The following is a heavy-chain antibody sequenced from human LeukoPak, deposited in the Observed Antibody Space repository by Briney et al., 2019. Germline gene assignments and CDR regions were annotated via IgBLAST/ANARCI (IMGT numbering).Heavy chain of an antibody. Sequence: SGTLSLTCTVSGGTISTYYWSWIRQPPGKQLEWIGYISYGGATSYNPSLKRRVTISVNSPNNYFPLRLTSLTASDTVLDYCARHGGTIDYFDYWGPGSLVTVSS. CDR2: ISYGGAT. CDR1: GGTISTYY. J-gene: IGHJ4*02. D-gene: IGHD1-26*01. V-gene: IGHV4-59*08. CDR3: ARHGGTIDYFDY.